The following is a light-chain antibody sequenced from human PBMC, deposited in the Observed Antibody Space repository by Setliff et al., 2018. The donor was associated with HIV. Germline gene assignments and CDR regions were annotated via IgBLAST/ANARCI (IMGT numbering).Light chain of an antibody. J-gene: IGLJ2*01. Sequence: QSALAQPASVSWFPGQSITISCTGANNDIGDYNYVSWYQQHPGKAPKLIIYDVSYRPSGVSDRFSGSKSGNTASLTISGLQAEDEAYYFCSSYTTADTYALFGGGTKVTVL. CDR1: NNDIGDYNY. V-gene: IGLV2-14*03. CDR2: DVS. CDR3: SSYTTADTYAL.